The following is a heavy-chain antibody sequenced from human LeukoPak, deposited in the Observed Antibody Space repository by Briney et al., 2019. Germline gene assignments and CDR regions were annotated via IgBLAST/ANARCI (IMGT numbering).Heavy chain of an antibody. V-gene: IGHV4-59*01. D-gene: IGHD3-16*02. CDR1: GGSISSYY. CDR2: IYYSGST. Sequence: SETLSLTCTVSGGSISSYYWNWIRQPPGKGLEWIGYIYYSGSTNYNPSLKSRVTISVDTSKNQFSLKLSSVTAADTAVYYCARGRYDYVWGSYRYELDYWGQGTLVTVSS. J-gene: IGHJ4*02. CDR3: ARGRYDYVWGSYRYELDY.